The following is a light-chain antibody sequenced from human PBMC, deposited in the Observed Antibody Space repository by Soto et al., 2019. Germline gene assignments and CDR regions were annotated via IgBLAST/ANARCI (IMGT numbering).Light chain of an antibody. CDR2: EVI. CDR1: SSDVGGYNY. V-gene: IGLV2-14*01. Sequence: QSALTQPASVSGSPGQSITISCTGTSSDVGGYNYVSWYQQHPGKAPELMIYEVISRPSGVSNRFSGSKSGNTASLTISGLQSEDEADYSCSSYTSSSTRVFGGGTKLTVL. CDR3: SSYTSSSTRV. J-gene: IGLJ2*01.